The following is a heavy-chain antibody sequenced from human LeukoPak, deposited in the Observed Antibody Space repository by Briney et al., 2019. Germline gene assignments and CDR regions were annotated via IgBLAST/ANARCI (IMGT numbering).Heavy chain of an antibody. Sequence: GGSLRLSCAASGFTFSSYGMHWVRQAPGKGLEWVAFIRYDGSNKYYADSVKGRFTISRDNSKNTLYLQMNSLRAEDTAVYHCAKEAHIVVVPAALDIWGQGTMVTVSS. V-gene: IGHV3-30*02. CDR3: AKEAHIVVVPAALDI. CDR2: IRYDGSNK. J-gene: IGHJ3*02. CDR1: GFTFSSYG. D-gene: IGHD2-2*01.